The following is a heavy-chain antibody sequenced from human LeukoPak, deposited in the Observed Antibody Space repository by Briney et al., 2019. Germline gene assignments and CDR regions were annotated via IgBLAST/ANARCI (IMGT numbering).Heavy chain of an antibody. J-gene: IGHJ4*02. D-gene: IGHD6-19*01. CDR1: GYTFTSYD. V-gene: IGHV1-8*01. CDR2: MNPNSGNT. CDR3: ARSNVAVAGNDY. Sequence: ASVKVSCRASGYTFTSYDINWVRQATGRGLEWMGWMNPNSGNTGYAQKLQGRVTITRNTSISTAYMELSSLRSEDTAVYYGARSNVAVAGNDYWGQGTLVTVSS.